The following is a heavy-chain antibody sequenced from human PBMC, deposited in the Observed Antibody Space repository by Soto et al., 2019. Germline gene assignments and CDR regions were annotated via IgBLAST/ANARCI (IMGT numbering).Heavy chain of an antibody. D-gene: IGHD3-10*01. CDR2: INPNSGNT. V-gene: IGHV1-8*01. CDR1: GDTFTTYD. CDR3: AKGRASGSYYLLDS. J-gene: IGHJ4*02. Sequence: ASVKVSCKASGDTFTTYDINWVRQATGHGLEWMGWINPNSGNTGYAQRFQGRVTMTRDTAIRTAYMEVSSLRSDDTAVYYCAKGRASGSYYLLDSWGQGTPVTVSS.